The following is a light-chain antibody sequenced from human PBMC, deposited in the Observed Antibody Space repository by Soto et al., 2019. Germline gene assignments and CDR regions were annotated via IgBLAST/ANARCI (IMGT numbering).Light chain of an antibody. Sequence: EIVLTQSPATLSLSPGERATLSCRASQSVSSYLAWYQQKPGQAPRLLIYDASNRATGIPARFSGSGSGTDFPLTISSLEPEDFAVYYCQQRNYWPLTFGGGTKVAIK. CDR1: QSVSSY. V-gene: IGKV3-11*01. CDR3: QQRNYWPLT. J-gene: IGKJ4*01. CDR2: DAS.